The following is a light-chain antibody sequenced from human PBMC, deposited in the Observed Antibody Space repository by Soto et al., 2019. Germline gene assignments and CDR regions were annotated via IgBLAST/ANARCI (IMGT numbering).Light chain of an antibody. J-gene: IGKJ1*01. V-gene: IGKV1-9*01. CDR3: QQLNSYSQT. CDR2: APS. CDR1: RGISSS. Sequence: DIQLTQSPSFLSASVGDRVTITCRASRGISSSLAWYQQKPGKAPKLLIYAPSTLQSGVPSRFGGSGSGTEFTLTISGLQAEDFATYYCQQLNSYSQTFGQGTKVDIK.